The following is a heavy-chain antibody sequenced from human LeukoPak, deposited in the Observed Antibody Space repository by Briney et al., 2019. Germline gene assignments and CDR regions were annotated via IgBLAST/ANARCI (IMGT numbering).Heavy chain of an antibody. CDR2: VYYSGST. CDR1: TVSVSNTIYY. CDR3: ARGLKRYFDWLFPFDP. J-gene: IGHJ5*02. V-gene: IGHV4-39*01. D-gene: IGHD3-9*01. Sequence: SETLSLTCTVSTVSVSNTIYYWGWLRQPPGQGLERIGSVYYSGSTYDNPTLRSRITISIDASKNQFSLRLRSVTAADTAVYYCARGLKRYFDWLFPFDPWGQGTLVTVSS.